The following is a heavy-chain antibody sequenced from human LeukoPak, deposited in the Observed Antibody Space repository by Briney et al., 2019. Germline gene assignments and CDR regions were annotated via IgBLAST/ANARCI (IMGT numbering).Heavy chain of an antibody. CDR3: ARGDYYDSSGYYYVPDFDY. V-gene: IGHV3-30*03. CDR2: ISYDGSNK. Sequence: PGGSLRLSCAASGFTFSSYGMSWVRQAPGKGLEWVAVISYDGSNKYYADSVKGRFTISRDNSKNTLYLQMNSLRAEDTAVYYCARGDYYDSSGYYYVPDFDYWGQGTLVTVSS. CDR1: GFTFSSYG. J-gene: IGHJ4*02. D-gene: IGHD3-22*01.